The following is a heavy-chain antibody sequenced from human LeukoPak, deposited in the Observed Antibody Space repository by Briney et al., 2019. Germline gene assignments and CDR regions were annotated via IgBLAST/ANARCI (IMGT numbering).Heavy chain of an antibody. Sequence: ASVKVSCKASGYTFTSYGISWVRQAPGQRLEWMGWISVYNGNTNYAQKLQGRVTMTTDTSTSTAYMELRSLRSDDTAVYYCARVDDSSGYYLFDYWGQGTLVTVSS. V-gene: IGHV1-18*01. CDR1: GYTFTSYG. CDR3: ARVDDSSGYYLFDY. CDR2: ISVYNGNT. D-gene: IGHD3-22*01. J-gene: IGHJ4*02.